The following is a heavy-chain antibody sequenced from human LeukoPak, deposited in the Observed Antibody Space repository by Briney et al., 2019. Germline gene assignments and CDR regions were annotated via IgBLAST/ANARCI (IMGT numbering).Heavy chain of an antibody. J-gene: IGHJ6*02. CDR2: ISAGGDAT. Sequence: GGSLRLSCAASGFTFSTYAMSWVRQAPGKGLEWVCAISAGGDATFYADSVKGRFTVSRDNAKNSLYLQMSSLRSEDTAVYYCARGSIQGVSVVSRYYYYYGMDVWGQGTTVTVSS. D-gene: IGHD2-21*01. CDR3: ARGSIQGVSVVSRYYYYYGMDV. V-gene: IGHV3-23*01. CDR1: GFTFSTYA.